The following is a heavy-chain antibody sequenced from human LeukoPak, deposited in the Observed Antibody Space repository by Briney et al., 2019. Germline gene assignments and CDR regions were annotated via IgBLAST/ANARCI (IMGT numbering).Heavy chain of an antibody. V-gene: IGHV3-21*01. J-gene: IGHJ4*02. CDR3: ANLPTVTTADY. Sequence: GGSLRLSCAASGFTFSSYSMNWVRQAPGKGLEWVSSISSSSSYIYYADSVKGRFTISRDNAKNSLYLQMNSLRTEDTAVYYCANLPTVTTADYWGQGTLVTVSS. CDR1: GFTFSSYS. D-gene: IGHD4-17*01. CDR2: ISSSSSYI.